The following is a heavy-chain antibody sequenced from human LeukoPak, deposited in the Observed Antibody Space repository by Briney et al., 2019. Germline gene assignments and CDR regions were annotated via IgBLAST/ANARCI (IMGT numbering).Heavy chain of an antibody. J-gene: IGHJ4*02. D-gene: IGHD3-22*01. Sequence: GGSLRLSCAASGFTFSNYWMSWVRQAPGKGLEWVANIKEDGSEKYYVDSVKGRFTISRDNAKKSLYLQMNSLRAEDTAVYYCARDLYRIVVVPHYFDYWGQGTLVTVSS. CDR1: GFTFSNYW. CDR3: ARDLYRIVVVPHYFDY. V-gene: IGHV3-7*01. CDR2: IKEDGSEK.